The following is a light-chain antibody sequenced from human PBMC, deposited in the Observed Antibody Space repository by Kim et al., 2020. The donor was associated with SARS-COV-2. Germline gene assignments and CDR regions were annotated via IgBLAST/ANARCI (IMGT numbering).Light chain of an antibody. J-gene: IGKJ2*01. V-gene: IGKV3-20*01. Sequence: LSPGERATLSCRASQSVSSTYLAWYQQKPGQAPRLLIYGASSRATGISDRFSGSGSGTDFTLTISRLEPEDVAVYYCQQYGTSHYTFGQGTKLEI. CDR3: QQYGTSHYT. CDR2: GAS. CDR1: QSVSSTY.